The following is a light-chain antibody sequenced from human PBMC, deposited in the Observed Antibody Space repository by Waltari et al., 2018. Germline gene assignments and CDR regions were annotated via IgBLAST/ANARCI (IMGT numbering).Light chain of an antibody. CDR1: QSVLYSSNNKNY. CDR3: QQYYTTPFT. J-gene: IGKJ3*01. Sequence: DIVMTQSPDSLAVSLGERATINCKSSQSVLYSSNNKNYLAWYQQKPGQPPKLLIYWASTLESGFPDRFSGSGSGTDFTLTISSLQAEDVAVYYCQQYYTTPFTFGPGTKVDIK. V-gene: IGKV4-1*01. CDR2: WAS.